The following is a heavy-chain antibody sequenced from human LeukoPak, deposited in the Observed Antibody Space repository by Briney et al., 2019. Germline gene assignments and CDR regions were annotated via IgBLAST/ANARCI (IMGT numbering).Heavy chain of an antibody. CDR2: ISGSGGST. CDR1: GFTFSSYA. CDR3: AKIAGPDYYYYGMDV. Sequence: GGSLRLSCAASGFTFSSYAMSWVRQAPGKGLEWVSAISGSGGSTYYADSVKGRFTTSRDNSKNTLYLQMNSLRAEDTAVYYCAKIAGPDYYYYGMDVWGQGTTVTVSS. V-gene: IGHV3-23*01. J-gene: IGHJ6*02. D-gene: IGHD6-13*01.